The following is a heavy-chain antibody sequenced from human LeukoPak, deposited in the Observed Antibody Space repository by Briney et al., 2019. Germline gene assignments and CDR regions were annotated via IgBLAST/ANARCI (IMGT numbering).Heavy chain of an antibody. CDR3: AKGPPYGYGDYPIDY. D-gene: IGHD4-17*01. J-gene: IGHJ4*02. Sequence: GGSLRLSCTVSRFTFSSYGMHWVRQAPGKGLEWVAFIRYDGSNKYYADSVKGRFTISRDNSKNTLYLQMNSLRAEDTAVYYCAKGPPYGYGDYPIDYWGQGTLVTVSS. CDR1: RFTFSSYG. V-gene: IGHV3-30*02. CDR2: IRYDGSNK.